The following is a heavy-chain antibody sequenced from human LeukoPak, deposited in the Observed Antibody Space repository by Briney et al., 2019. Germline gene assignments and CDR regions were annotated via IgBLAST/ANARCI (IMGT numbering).Heavy chain of an antibody. CDR3: ARSYYYDSSGFPHYFDY. CDR2: ITPSGGST. Sequence: GASVKVSCKASGFTFTRYYMHWVRQAPGQGLEWMGIITPSGGSTTNAQKFQGRVTMTRDTSTRTVYMELSSLRSEDTAVYYCARSYYYDSSGFPHYFDYWGQGTLLTVSS. J-gene: IGHJ4*02. V-gene: IGHV1-46*01. CDR1: GFTFTRYY. D-gene: IGHD3-22*01.